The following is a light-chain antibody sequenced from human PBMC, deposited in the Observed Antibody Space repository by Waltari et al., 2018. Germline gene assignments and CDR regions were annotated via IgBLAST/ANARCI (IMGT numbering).Light chain of an antibody. CDR1: QSISNW. CDR2: KAS. V-gene: IGKV1-5*03. Sequence: DIQMTQSPSSLSASVGDRVTITYRASQSISNWLAWYQQKPGKAPILLIYKASILKSGVPSRFSGNGSGTQFTLTISSLQPGDFATYYCQQYNTYSSFGQGTKLEIK. CDR3: QQYNTYSS. J-gene: IGKJ2*01.